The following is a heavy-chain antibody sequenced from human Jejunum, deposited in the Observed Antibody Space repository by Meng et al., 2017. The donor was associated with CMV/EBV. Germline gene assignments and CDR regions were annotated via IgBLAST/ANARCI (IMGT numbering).Heavy chain of an antibody. D-gene: IGHD6-19*01. Sequence: SGFTFSSYAMRSVRQAPGKGLEWVSSVSGDGHSTHYADSVKGRFTISRDNLKDTLFLQMDSLRAEDTAVYYCANWGVTVAGSHTYWGQGTLVTVSS. CDR1: GFTFSSYA. V-gene: IGHV3-23*01. CDR2: VSGDGHST. CDR3: ANWGVTVAGSHTY. J-gene: IGHJ4*02.